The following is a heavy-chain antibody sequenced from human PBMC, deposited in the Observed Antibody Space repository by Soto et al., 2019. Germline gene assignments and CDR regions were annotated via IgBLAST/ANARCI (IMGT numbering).Heavy chain of an antibody. CDR2: ISGSGSFK. CDR3: ARDDLYDSTGYDS. V-gene: IGHV3-21*01. CDR1: GFNFKDFT. Sequence: EVHLVESGGGLVKPGGSLRLSCTASGFNFKDFTMNWVRQAPGMGLEWVSSISGSGSFKYYADSMDGRFTISRDNAKNSLYRQLTSLRGEDTAVYYCARDDLYDSTGYDSWGQGTLVTVFS. D-gene: IGHD5-12*01. J-gene: IGHJ5*02.